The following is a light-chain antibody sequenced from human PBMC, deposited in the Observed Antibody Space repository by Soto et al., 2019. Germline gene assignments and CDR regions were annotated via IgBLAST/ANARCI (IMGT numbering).Light chain of an antibody. J-gene: IGKJ1*01. CDR1: HTISSSY. V-gene: IGKV3-20*01. CDR2: DAS. CDR3: QQYDTSPRT. Sequence: ENVSTQSPGTLSLSPGQRATLSCRASHTISSSYLAWYQQKPGQAPRLLIYDASNRATGIPDRFSGSGSGTDFTLTISRLEPEDFAVYYCQQYDTSPRTFGQGTKVDIK.